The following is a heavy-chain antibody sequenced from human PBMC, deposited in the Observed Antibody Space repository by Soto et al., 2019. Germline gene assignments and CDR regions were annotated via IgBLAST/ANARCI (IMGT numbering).Heavy chain of an antibody. CDR3: ARDRRSSGWYYFDY. V-gene: IGHV3-30-3*01. CDR1: GFTFSNYG. CDR2: IPYDGNNE. D-gene: IGHD6-19*01. J-gene: IGHJ4*02. Sequence: QVQLVESGGGVVQPGKSLRLSCAASGFTFSNYGMHWVRQAPGTGLEWVAVIPYDGNNEDYADSVKGRFTISKDNSKNTVYLQMNSLRAEDMAVYYCARDRRSSGWYYFDYWGQGTLVTVSS.